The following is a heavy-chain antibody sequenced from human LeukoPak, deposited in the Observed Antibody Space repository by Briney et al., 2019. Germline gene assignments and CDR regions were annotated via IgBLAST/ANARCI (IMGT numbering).Heavy chain of an antibody. V-gene: IGHV4-34*01. CDR2: INHSGST. CDR1: GGSFSGYY. Sequence: SETLSLTCAVYGGSFSGYYWSWIRQPPGKGLEWIGEINHSGSTNYNPSLKSRVTISVDTSKNQFSLKLSSVTAADTAVYYCARGPPTRAYYYYYMDVWGKGTTVTISS. J-gene: IGHJ6*03. CDR3: ARGPPTRAYYYYYMDV.